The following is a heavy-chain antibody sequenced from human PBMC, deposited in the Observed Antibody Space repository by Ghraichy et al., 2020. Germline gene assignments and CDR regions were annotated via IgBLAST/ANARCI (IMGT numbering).Heavy chain of an antibody. CDR1: GFTFSSYG. CDR2: IWYDGSNK. Sequence: GGSLRLSCAVSGFTFSSYGMHWVRQAPGKGLEWVAVIWYDGSNKYYADSVQGRFTISRDNSKNTLYLQMNSLRAADTAVYYCARVAAAGTTESYSYYYYGMDVWGQGTTVTVSS. D-gene: IGHD6-13*01. V-gene: IGHV3-33*01. J-gene: IGHJ6*02. CDR3: ARVAAAGTTESYSYYYYGMDV.